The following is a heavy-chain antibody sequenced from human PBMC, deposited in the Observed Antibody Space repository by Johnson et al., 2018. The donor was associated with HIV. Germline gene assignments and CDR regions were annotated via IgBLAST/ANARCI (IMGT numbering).Heavy chain of an antibody. Sequence: QVQLVESGGGVVQPGRSLRLSCAASGFTFSSYAMHWVRQAPAKGLEWVAVISYDGSDKYYADSVKGRFTISRDSSKNTLYLQMNSLRAEDTAVYYCAKDQLVGATYAAFDIWGQGTMVTVSS. J-gene: IGHJ3*02. CDR3: AKDQLVGATYAAFDI. CDR1: GFTFSSYA. D-gene: IGHD1-26*01. V-gene: IGHV3-30*04. CDR2: ISYDGSDK.